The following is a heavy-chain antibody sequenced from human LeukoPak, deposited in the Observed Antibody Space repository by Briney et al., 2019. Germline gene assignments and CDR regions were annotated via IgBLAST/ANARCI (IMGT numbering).Heavy chain of an antibody. Sequence: GGSLRLSCAASGFTFSSYSMNWVRQAPGKGLEWVSSISSSSSYIYYADSVKGRFTISRDNAKNSLYLQMNSLRAEDTAVYYCARDRWTDSSSSGTYYGMDVWGQGTTDTVSS. CDR1: GFTFSSYS. J-gene: IGHJ6*02. CDR2: ISSSSSYI. V-gene: IGHV3-21*04. D-gene: IGHD6-6*01. CDR3: ARDRWTDSSSSGTYYGMDV.